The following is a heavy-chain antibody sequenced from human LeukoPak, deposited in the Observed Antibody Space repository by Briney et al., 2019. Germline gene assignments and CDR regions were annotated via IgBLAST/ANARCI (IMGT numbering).Heavy chain of an antibody. CDR1: GFTFSSDW. V-gene: IGHV3-7*01. J-gene: IGHJ4*02. CDR2: INQDGSEK. Sequence: GGSPRLSCAASGFTFSSDWMSCVRHAPGKGLERVANINQDGSEKYYVDSVKGRFTISRDNTKNSLYLQMNSLRAEDTAVYYCARDDTVTTRVGFIDWGQGTLVTVSS. CDR3: ARDDTVTTRVGFID. D-gene: IGHD4-17*01.